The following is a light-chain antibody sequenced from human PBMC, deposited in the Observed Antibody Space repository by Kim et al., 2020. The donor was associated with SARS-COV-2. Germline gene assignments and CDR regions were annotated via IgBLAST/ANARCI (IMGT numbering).Light chain of an antibody. Sequence: NFMLTQPHSVSESPGQTVTISCTRSSGSIASNYVQWYQQRPGSAPTTVIYEDNQRPSGVPDRFSGSIDSSSNSASLTIPGLKTEDEADYYCQSYDSSTPAVFGGGTQLTVL. V-gene: IGLV6-57*04. CDR2: EDN. CDR1: SGSIASNY. J-gene: IGLJ7*01. CDR3: QSYDSSTPAV.